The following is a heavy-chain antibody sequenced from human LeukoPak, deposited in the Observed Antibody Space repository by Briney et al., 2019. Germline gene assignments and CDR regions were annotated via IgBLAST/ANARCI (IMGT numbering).Heavy chain of an antibody. D-gene: IGHD3-22*01. V-gene: IGHV4-30-2*01. CDR2: IYHSGTT. CDR3: ARSPSDSSGYYLDY. Sequence: SETLSLTCAVSGGPISRGGNSWSWLRQPPGKGLEWIGYIYHSGTTYYNPSLKSRVTISLDRSKNQFSLKLTSVTAADTAVYYCARSPSDSSGYYLDYWGQGTLVTVSS. CDR1: GGPISRGGNS. J-gene: IGHJ4*02.